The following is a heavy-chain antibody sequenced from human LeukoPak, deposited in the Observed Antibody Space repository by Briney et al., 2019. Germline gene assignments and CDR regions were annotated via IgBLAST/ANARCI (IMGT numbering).Heavy chain of an antibody. CDR1: GYSISSGYY. CDR2: IYHSGST. Sequence: SETLSLTCAVSGYSISSGYYWGWIRQPPGKGLEWIGSIYHSGSTYYNPSLKSRVTISVDTSKNQFSLKLSSVTAADTAVYYCARTAAAGYFDVWGRGTTVTVSS. V-gene: IGHV4-38-2*01. D-gene: IGHD6-13*01. J-gene: IGHJ6*04. CDR3: ARTAAAGYFDV.